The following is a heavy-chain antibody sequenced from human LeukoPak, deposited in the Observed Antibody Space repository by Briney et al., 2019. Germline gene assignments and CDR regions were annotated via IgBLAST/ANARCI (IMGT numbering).Heavy chain of an antibody. V-gene: IGHV3-48*03. CDR3: VRDPSYYDSSGYYGGFDY. Sequence: GGSLRLSCAASGFTFSSYEMNWVRQAPGKGLEWVSYISSSGSTIYYADSVKGRFTISRDNAKNSLYLQMNSLRAEDTAMYYCVRDPSYYDSSGYYGGFDYWGQGTLVTVSS. D-gene: IGHD3-22*01. CDR1: GFTFSSYE. J-gene: IGHJ4*02. CDR2: ISSSGSTI.